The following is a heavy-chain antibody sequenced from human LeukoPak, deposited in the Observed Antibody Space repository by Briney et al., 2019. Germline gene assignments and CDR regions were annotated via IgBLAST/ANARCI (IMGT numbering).Heavy chain of an antibody. CDR3: AKVQNYDILTGPPGYFDY. Sequence: GGSLRLSCAASGFTFSSYAMSWVRQAPGEGLEWVSAISGSGGSTYYADSVKGRFTISRDNSKNTLYLQMNSLRAEDTAVYYCAKVQNYDILTGPPGYFDYWGQGTLVTVSS. D-gene: IGHD3-9*01. J-gene: IGHJ4*02. V-gene: IGHV3-23*01. CDR2: ISGSGGST. CDR1: GFTFSSYA.